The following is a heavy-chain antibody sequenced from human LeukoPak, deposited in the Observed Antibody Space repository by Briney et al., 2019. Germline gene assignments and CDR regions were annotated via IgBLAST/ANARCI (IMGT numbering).Heavy chain of an antibody. V-gene: IGHV4-59*01. Sequence: PSETLSLTCTVSGGSNDSYYWSWIRQPPGKGVEWIGYIYYTGSTEYHPSLKSRVTISLDTSKNQFSLKLTSVTAADTAVYYCATVYQSTEYYFDYWGQGNLVSVSS. CDR3: ATVYQSTEYYFDY. J-gene: IGHJ4*02. CDR1: GGSNDSYY. CDR2: IYYTGST. D-gene: IGHD2-2*01.